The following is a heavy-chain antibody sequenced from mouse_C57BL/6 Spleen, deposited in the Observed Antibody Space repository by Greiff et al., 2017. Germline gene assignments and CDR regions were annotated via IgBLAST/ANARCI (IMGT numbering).Heavy chain of an antibody. D-gene: IGHD1-1*01. J-gene: IGHJ2*01. V-gene: IGHV14-2*01. CDR3: APNYYGSSPLYFDD. CDR1: GFNIKDYY. CDR2: IDPEDGET. Sequence: EVQLQQSGAELVKPGASVKLSCTASGFNIKDYYMHWVKQRTEQGLEWIGRIDPEDGETKYAPKFPGNATITADTSYNTAYLQLSSLTSEDTAVYYCAPNYYGSSPLYFDDWGQGTTLTVSS.